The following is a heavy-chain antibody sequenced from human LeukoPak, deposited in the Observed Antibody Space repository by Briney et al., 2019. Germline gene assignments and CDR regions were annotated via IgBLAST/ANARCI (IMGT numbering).Heavy chain of an antibody. Sequence: EASVKVSCKASGGTFSSYAISWVRQAPGQGLEWMGGIIPIFGTANYAQKFQGRVTITADESTSTAYMELSSLRSEDTAVYHCARDSGYSLLGDYWGQGTLVTVSS. D-gene: IGHD2-15*01. V-gene: IGHV1-69*13. CDR1: GGTFSSYA. CDR2: IIPIFGTA. CDR3: ARDSGYSLLGDY. J-gene: IGHJ4*02.